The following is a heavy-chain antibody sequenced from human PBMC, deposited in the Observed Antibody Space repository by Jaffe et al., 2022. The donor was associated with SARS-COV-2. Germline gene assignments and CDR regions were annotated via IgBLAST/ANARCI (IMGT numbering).Heavy chain of an antibody. CDR1: GYTFTNYG. Sequence: QVQLVQSGAEVKKPGASVKVSCKATGYTFTNYGVSWVRQAPGQGLEWMGWISAYSGNTNYAQKVQDRVSMTTDTSTSTAYMELRSLRSGDTAVYYCARVEGGMVRGGYNWFDPWGQGTLITVSS. V-gene: IGHV1-18*01. D-gene: IGHD3-10*01. CDR2: ISAYSGNT. J-gene: IGHJ5*02. CDR3: ARVEGGMVRGGYNWFDP.